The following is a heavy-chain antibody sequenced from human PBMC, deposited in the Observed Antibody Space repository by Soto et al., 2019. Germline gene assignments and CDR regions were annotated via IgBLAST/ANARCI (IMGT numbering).Heavy chain of an antibody. D-gene: IGHD3-10*01. CDR2: IYYSGST. CDR3: ARQALGCLNWFDP. V-gene: IGHV4-39*01. CDR1: GGSISSSSYY. J-gene: IGHJ5*02. Sequence: QLQLQESGPGLVKPSETLSLTCTVSGGSISSSSYYWGWIRQPPGKGLEWIGSIYYSGSTYYNPSLKSRVTTSVDTYKNQFSLTLSSVTAADTAVYYCARQALGCLNWFDPWGQGTLVTVSS.